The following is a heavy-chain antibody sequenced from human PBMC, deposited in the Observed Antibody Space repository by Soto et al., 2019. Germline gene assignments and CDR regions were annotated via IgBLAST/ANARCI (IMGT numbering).Heavy chain of an antibody. V-gene: IGHV3-66*01. CDR3: ARERGTYYDFWSGYYIDP. D-gene: IGHD3-3*01. CDR2: IYSGGST. J-gene: IGHJ5*02. CDR1: GFTVSSNY. Sequence: GGSLRLSCAASGFTVSSNYMSWVRQAPGKGLEWVSVIYSGGSTYYADSVKGRFTISRDNSKNTLYLQMNSLRAEDTAVYYCARERGTYYDFWSGYYIDPWGQGTLVTVSS.